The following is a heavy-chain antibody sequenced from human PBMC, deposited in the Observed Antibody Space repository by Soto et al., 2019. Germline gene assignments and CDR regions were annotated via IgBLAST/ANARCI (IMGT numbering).Heavy chain of an antibody. CDR3: ARGGGTFEY. Sequence: GGSLRLSCAASGFTFSSYWMSWVRQAPGEGLEWVANINQDGSEKYYVDSVKGRFTISRDNAKNSLSLQVNSLGVEDTAVYYCARGGGTFEYWGQGIVVTVSS. D-gene: IGHD2-15*01. V-gene: IGHV3-7*01. CDR2: INQDGSEK. CDR1: GFTFSSYW. J-gene: IGHJ4*02.